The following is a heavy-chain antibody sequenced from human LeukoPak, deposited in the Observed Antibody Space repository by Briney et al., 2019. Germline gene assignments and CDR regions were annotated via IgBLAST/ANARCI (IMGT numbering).Heavy chain of an antibody. Sequence: SETLSLTCTVSGGSISSHYWSWIRQSPGKGLEWIGYIYYSGSTNHSPSLKSRVTISVDTSKNQFSLNLSSVTAADTAVYYCARGYSYYFFDYWGQGTLVTVSS. V-gene: IGHV4-59*08. CDR1: GGSISSHY. J-gene: IGHJ4*02. D-gene: IGHD5-18*01. CDR3: ARGYSYYFFDY. CDR2: IYYSGST.